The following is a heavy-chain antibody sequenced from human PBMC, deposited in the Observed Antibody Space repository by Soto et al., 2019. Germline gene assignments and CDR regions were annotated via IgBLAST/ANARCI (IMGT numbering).Heavy chain of an antibody. Sequence: QVQLVQSGAEVKKPGASVKVSCKASGYTFTSYGISWVRQAPGQGLEWMGWISAYNGNTNYAQKLQGRVTMTTDTSTSTAYMELRSPRSGDTAVYYCARSCSGGSCYYSYYYYGMDLWGQGTTVTVSS. V-gene: IGHV1-18*04. CDR2: ISAYNGNT. D-gene: IGHD2-15*01. CDR1: GYTFTSYG. CDR3: ARSCSGGSCYYSYYYYGMDL. J-gene: IGHJ6*02.